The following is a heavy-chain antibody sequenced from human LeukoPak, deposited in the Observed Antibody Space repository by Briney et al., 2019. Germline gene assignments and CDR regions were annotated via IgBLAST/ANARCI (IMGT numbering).Heavy chain of an antibody. CDR2: INPNSGGT. D-gene: IGHD3-22*01. J-gene: IGHJ4*02. CDR1: GYTFTDYY. CDR3: ARVGYYDSSGTFDY. Sequence: GASVKVSCKASGYTFTDYYMHWVRQAPGQGLEWMGWINPNSGGTNYAQKFQGRVTMTRDTSISTAYMELSRLRSDDTAVYYCARVGYYDSSGTFDYWGQGTLVTVSS. V-gene: IGHV1-2*02.